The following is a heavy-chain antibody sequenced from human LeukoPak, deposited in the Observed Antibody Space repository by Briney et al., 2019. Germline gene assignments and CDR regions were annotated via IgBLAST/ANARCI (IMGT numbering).Heavy chain of an antibody. D-gene: IGHD3-22*01. Sequence: GGSLRLSCAASGFTFSRSAMTWVRQGPGTGLEFVASVIYSGGATYYADSVKGRFTISRDNSKNTLYLQMNSLRAEDTALYYCAKDGLYYDGSEHVYYFDSWGQGTLVTVSS. V-gene: IGHV3-23*01. J-gene: IGHJ4*02. CDR3: AKDGLYYDGSEHVYYFDS. CDR2: VIYSGGAT. CDR1: GFTFSRSA.